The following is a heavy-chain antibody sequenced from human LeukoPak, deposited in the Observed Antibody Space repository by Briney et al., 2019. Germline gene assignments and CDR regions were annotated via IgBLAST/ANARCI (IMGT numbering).Heavy chain of an antibody. CDR2: INPNSGGT. CDR1: GYTFTGYY. V-gene: IGHV1-2*06. CDR3: ARDLIVGATAYLDY. J-gene: IGHJ4*02. D-gene: IGHD1-26*01. Sequence: ASVKVSCKASGYTFTGYYMHWVRQAPGQGLEWMGRINPNSGGTNYAQKFQGRVTMTRDTSISTAYMELSRLRSDDTAVYYCARDLIVGATAYLDYWGQGTLVTVSS.